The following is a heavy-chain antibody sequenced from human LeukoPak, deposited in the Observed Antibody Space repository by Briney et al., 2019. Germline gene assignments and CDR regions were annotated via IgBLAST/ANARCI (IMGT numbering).Heavy chain of an antibody. D-gene: IGHD3-10*01. CDR3: AKVPDYYGSGRYH. Sequence: GGSLRLSCAASGFTFSSYGMHWVRQAPGTGLEWVAFIRYDGSNKYYADSVKGRFTISRDNAKNSLYLQMNSLRAEDTAVYYCAKVPDYYGSGRYHWGQGTLVTVSS. V-gene: IGHV3-30*02. J-gene: IGHJ4*02. CDR2: IRYDGSNK. CDR1: GFTFSSYG.